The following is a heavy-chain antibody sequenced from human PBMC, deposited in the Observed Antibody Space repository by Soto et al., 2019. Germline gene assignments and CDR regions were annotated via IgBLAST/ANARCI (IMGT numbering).Heavy chain of an antibody. V-gene: IGHV1-18*01. CDR3: ARVDGSGSSTQNNRFDP. J-gene: IGHJ5*02. D-gene: IGHD2-2*01. Sequence: QVQLVQSGAEVKKPGASVKVSCKASGYTFTSYGISWVRQAPGQGLEWMGWISAYNGNTNYAQKLQGRVTMTTDTSTSTAYMERRSQRSAHTAVYYCARVDGSGSSTQNNRFDPWGQGTLVTVSS. CDR2: ISAYNGNT. CDR1: GYTFTSYG.